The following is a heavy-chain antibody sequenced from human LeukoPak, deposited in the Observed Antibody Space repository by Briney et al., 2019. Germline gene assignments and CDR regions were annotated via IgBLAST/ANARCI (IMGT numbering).Heavy chain of an antibody. V-gene: IGHV3-23*01. CDR1: RFIFSTHS. CDR2: ISDGGTNT. Sequence: PGGSLRLSCAASRFIFSTHSMSWVRQAPGKGPEWVSSISDGGTNTYYADSVKGRFTISRDNSKNTLSLQMNNLRDEDTAVYYCAKDTAAVTGRRAGFDYWGQGTLVTVSS. CDR3: AKDTAAVTGRRAGFDY. D-gene: IGHD6-19*01. J-gene: IGHJ4*02.